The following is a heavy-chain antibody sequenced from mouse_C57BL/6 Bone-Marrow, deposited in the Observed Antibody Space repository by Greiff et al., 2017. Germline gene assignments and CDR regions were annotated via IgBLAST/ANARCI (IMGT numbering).Heavy chain of an antibody. J-gene: IGHJ4*01. CDR1: GYTFTSYW. V-gene: IGHV1-5*01. Sequence: VQLKQSGTVLARPGASVKMSCKTSGYTFTSYWMHWVKQRPGQGLEWIGAIYPGNSDTSYNQKFKGKAKLTAATSASTAYMELSSLTNEDAAVYYCKGWLLNMDYWGQGTSVTVSS. CDR3: KGWLLNMDY. CDR2: IYPGNSDT. D-gene: IGHD2-3*01.